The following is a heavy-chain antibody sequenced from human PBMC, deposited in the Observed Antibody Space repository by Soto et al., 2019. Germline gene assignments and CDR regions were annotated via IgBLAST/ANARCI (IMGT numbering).Heavy chain of an antibody. CDR2: ISGSGGST. D-gene: IGHD2-15*01. CDR1: GFTFSSYA. V-gene: IGHV3-23*01. CDR3: AKKGCSGGSCYYTGDFDY. J-gene: IGHJ4*02. Sequence: GGSLRLSCAASGFTFSSYAMSWVRQAPGKGLEWVSAISGSGGSTYYADSVKDRFTISRDNSKNTLYLQMNSLRAEDTAVYYCAKKGCSGGSCYYTGDFDYWGQGTLVTVSS.